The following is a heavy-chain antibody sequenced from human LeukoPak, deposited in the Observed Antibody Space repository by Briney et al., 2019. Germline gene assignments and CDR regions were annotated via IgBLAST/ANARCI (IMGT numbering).Heavy chain of an antibody. CDR3: ARDFYGNGCWLDP. CDR2: IYSSGST. V-gene: IGHV4-4*07. D-gene: IGHD6-19*01. J-gene: IGHJ5*02. Sequence: SETLSLTCTVSGGSISGNYWTWIRQPAGKGLEWIGRIYSSGSTNYNPSLKSRVTMSADTSKNQFSLKLYSVTAADTALYYCARDFYGNGCWLDPWGQGTLVTVSS. CDR1: GGSISGNY.